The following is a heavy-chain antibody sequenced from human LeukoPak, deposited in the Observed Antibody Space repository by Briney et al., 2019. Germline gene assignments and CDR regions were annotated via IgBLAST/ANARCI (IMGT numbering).Heavy chain of an antibody. V-gene: IGHV3-23*01. Sequence: GGSLRLSCAASGFTFSSYAMSWVRQAPGKGLEWVSTIDGGGGSTYYADSVKGRFTISRDNSKNTLYLQMNSLRAEDTAVYYCAKDQEGGVDAFRALVRGVHFDYWGQGTLVTVSS. D-gene: IGHD3-10*01. CDR2: IDGGGGST. CDR1: GFTFSSYA. CDR3: AKDQEGGVDAFRALVRGVHFDY. J-gene: IGHJ4*02.